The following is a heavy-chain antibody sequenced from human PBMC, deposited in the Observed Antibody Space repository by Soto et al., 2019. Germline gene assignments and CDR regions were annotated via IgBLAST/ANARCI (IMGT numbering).Heavy chain of an antibody. D-gene: IGHD2-2*01. Sequence: TLSLTYTVSGGSISSGGYYWSWIRQHPGKGLEWIGYIYYSGSTYYNPSLKSRVTISVDTSKNQFSLKLSSVTAADTAVYYCAREQYQLLFRYFDLWGRGTLFTVSS. CDR1: GGSISSGGYY. V-gene: IGHV4-31*03. CDR3: AREQYQLLFRYFDL. J-gene: IGHJ2*01. CDR2: IYYSGST.